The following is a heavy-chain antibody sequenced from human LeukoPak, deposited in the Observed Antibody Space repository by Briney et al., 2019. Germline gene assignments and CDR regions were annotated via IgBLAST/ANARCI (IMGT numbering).Heavy chain of an antibody. CDR3: AKDGYSSSWYPSYYYYYYMDV. D-gene: IGHD6-13*01. CDR1: GFTFSSSA. CDR2: INSSGGRT. Sequence: GGSLRLSCTTSGFTFSSSAMSWVRQAPGKGLEWVSDINSSGGRTYYADSVKGRFTISRDNSKNTLFLQMNSLRAEDTAVYYCAKDGYSSSWYPSYYYYYYMDVWGKGTTVTISS. J-gene: IGHJ6*03. V-gene: IGHV3-23*01.